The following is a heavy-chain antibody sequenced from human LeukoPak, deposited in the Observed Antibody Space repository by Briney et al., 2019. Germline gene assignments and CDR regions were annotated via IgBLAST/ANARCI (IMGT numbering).Heavy chain of an antibody. V-gene: IGHV3-48*01. J-gene: IGHJ4*02. D-gene: IGHD6-25*01. Sequence: GGSLRLSCAASGFIFRSYSINWVRQAPGKWLEWVSYIDSTSSTIFNADSVKGRFTISRDNAKNSLYLQMNSLRAEDTAVYYCARGVGSSGWPNYFDYWGQGTLVTVSS. CDR3: ARGVGSSGWPNYFDY. CDR2: IDSTSSTI. CDR1: GFIFRSYS.